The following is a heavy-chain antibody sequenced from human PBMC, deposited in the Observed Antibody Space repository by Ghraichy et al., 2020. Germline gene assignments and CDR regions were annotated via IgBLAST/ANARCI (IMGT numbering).Heavy chain of an antibody. V-gene: IGHV3-66*01. Sequence: GGSLRLSCAASGFTVSTNYMSWVRQAPGKGLEWVSVTNPGGGTESADSVKGRFTFSRDNSKNTLYLQMDSLRAEDTAVYYCVRDLNYWGQGTLVTISS. CDR3: VRDLNY. CDR2: TNPGGGT. J-gene: IGHJ4*02. CDR1: GFTVSTNY.